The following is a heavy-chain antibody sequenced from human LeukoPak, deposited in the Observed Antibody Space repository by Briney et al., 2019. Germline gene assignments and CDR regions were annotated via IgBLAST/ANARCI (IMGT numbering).Heavy chain of an antibody. D-gene: IGHD6-13*01. V-gene: IGHV4-59*01. CDR1: GGSISSYY. Sequence: SETLSLTCTVSGGSISSYYWSWIRQPPGKGLEWIGYIYYSGSTNYNPSLKSRVTISVDTSKNQFSLKLSSVTAADTAVYYCARVAYSSSWSWAFDIWGQGTMVTVSS. CDR2: IYYSGST. CDR3: ARVAYSSSWSWAFDI. J-gene: IGHJ3*02.